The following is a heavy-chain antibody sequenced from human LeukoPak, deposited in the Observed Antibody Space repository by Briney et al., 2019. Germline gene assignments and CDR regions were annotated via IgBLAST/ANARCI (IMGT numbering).Heavy chain of an antibody. V-gene: IGHV3-21*01. Sequence: GGSLRLSCAASGFTFSSYSMNWVRQAPGKGLEWVSYISSSSSYIYYADSVKGRFTISRDNAKNSLYLQMNSLRAEDTAVYYCARVISVYHAFDIWGEATMAADS. CDR2: ISSSSSYI. D-gene: IGHD3-22*01. J-gene: IGHJ3*02. CDR3: ARVISVYHAFDI. CDR1: GFTFSSYS.